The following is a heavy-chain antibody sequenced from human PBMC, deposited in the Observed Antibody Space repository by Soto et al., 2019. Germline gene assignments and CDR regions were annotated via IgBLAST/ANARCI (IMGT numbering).Heavy chain of an antibody. D-gene: IGHD2-21*01. V-gene: IGHV4-4*02. J-gene: IGHJ6*03. Sequence: SETLSLTCAVSGGSISSSNWWSWVRQPPGKGLEWIGEIYHSGSTNYNPSLKSRVTISVDKSKNQFSLKLSSVTAADTATYYCARGGISHWAYFYYMDVWDRGTTVTSP. CDR1: GGSISSSNW. CDR2: IYHSGST. CDR3: ARGGISHWAYFYYMDV.